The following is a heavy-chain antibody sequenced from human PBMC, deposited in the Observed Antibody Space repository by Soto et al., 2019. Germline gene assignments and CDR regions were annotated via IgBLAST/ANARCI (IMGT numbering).Heavy chain of an antibody. V-gene: IGHV3-30*03. Sequence: QVQLVESGGGVVQPWRSLRLSCAVCGFTVCTYGMHWVRQAPGKGLEWVAVISRDGVTNYYADSVKGRFTISRDNSRTDLFLEMNSLRGDDVAVYYCTGDDASGYWAQGTLLTDTS. CDR3: TGDDASGY. CDR2: ISRDGVTN. D-gene: IGHD2-21*02. J-gene: IGHJ4*02. CDR1: GFTVCTYG.